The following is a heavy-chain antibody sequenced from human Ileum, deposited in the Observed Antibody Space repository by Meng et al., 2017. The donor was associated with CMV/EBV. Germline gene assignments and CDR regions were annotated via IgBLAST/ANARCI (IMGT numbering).Heavy chain of an antibody. D-gene: IGHD4/OR15-4a*01. CDR3: AGAYYYYAMDV. CDR1: GGTFSSYA. J-gene: IGHJ6*02. CDR2: IIPIFGTP. Sequence: SVKVSCKASGGTFSSYAISWVRQAPAQGLESMGGIIPIFGTPNYAQKFQGRVTITTDESTSTAYMELSSLRSEDTAVCYCAGAYYYYAMDVWGQGTTVTVSS. V-gene: IGHV1-69*05.